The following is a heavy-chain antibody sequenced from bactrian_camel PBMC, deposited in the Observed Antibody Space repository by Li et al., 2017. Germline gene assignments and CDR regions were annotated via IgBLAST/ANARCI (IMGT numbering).Heavy chain of an antibody. CDR3: AAGFLLPGVAARLTAAHVGS. CDR1: SYSFDGC. CDR2: IGIYGHT. J-gene: IGHJ6*01. Sequence: HVQLVESGGGSVQAGGSLTLSCAANSYSFDGCMAWFRQAPGKEREFVPGIGIYGHTRYTDSVQGRFTISHENAHHISYLQMDSLKPEDTGVYFCAAGFLLPGVAARLTAAHVGSWGQGTQVTVS. D-gene: IGHD3*01. V-gene: IGHV3S55*01.